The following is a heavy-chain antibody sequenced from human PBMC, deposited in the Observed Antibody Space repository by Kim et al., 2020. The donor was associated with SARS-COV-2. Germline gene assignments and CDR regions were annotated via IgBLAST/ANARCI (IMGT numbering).Heavy chain of an antibody. CDR3: ARIPWTYRSAIDNWLDP. CDR1: GYIFTNFW. J-gene: IGHJ5*02. D-gene: IGHD6-19*01. V-gene: IGHV5-51*01. CDR2: IYPGDSET. Sequence: GESLKISCKGSGYIFTNFWIGWVRQMPGKGLEWMGIIYPGDSETRYSPSFQGQVTISADKSISTVFLQWSSLKASDTAMYYCARIPWTYRSAIDNWLDPWGQGTLVTVSS.